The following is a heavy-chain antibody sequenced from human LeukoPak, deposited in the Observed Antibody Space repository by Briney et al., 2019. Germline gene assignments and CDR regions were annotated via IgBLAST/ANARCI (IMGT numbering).Heavy chain of an antibody. CDR2: IYYSGST. D-gene: IGHD6-19*01. CDR3: ARRRLGWYSVDY. CDR1: GGSISSGSYY. J-gene: IGHJ4*02. Sequence: SETLSLTCSVSGGSISSGSYYWSWIRQHPGKGLEWIGYIYYSGSTYNNPSLKSRVTISVDTSKNQFSLKLSSVTAADTAVYYCARRRLGWYSVDYWGQGTLVTVSS. V-gene: IGHV4-39*01.